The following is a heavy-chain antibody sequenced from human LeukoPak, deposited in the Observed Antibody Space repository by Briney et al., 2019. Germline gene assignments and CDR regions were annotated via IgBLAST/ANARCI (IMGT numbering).Heavy chain of an antibody. J-gene: IGHJ5*02. CDR3: ARDPIGGTHDP. CDR1: GGSISSGSYY. V-gene: IGHV4-61*02. CDR2: IYTSGST. Sequence: SETLSLTCTVSGGSISSGSYYWSWIRQPAGKGLEWIGRIYTSGSTNYNPSLKSRVTISVDKSKNQFSLKLSSVTAADTAVYYCARDPIGGTHDPWGQGTLVTVSS. D-gene: IGHD1-26*01.